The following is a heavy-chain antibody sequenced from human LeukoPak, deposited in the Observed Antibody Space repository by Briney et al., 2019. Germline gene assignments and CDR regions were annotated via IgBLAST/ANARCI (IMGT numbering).Heavy chain of an antibody. CDR1: GYTFTSYD. V-gene: IGHV1-8*03. CDR2: MNPNSGNT. J-gene: IGHJ6*03. Sequence: ASVKVSCKASGYTFTSYDINWVRQATGQGLEWMGWMNPNSGNTGYAQKFQGRVTITRNTSISTAYMELSSLRSEDTAVYYCARGPYWPNSVVVPENYYMDVWGKGTTVTVSS. CDR3: ARGPYWPNSVVVPENYYMDV. D-gene: IGHD2-2*01.